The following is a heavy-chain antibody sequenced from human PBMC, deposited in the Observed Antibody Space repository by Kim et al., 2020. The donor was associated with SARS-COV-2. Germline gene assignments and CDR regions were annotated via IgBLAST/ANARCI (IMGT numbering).Heavy chain of an antibody. CDR3: ARDAYYYGSGSSYYFDY. CDR1: GGTFSSYA. Sequence: SVKVSCKASGGTFSSYAISWVRQAPGQGLEWMGRIIPILGIANYAQKFQGRVTITADKSTSTAYMELSSLRSEDTAVYYCARDAYYYGSGSSYYFDYWGQGTLVTVSS. J-gene: IGHJ4*02. V-gene: IGHV1-69*04. D-gene: IGHD3-10*01. CDR2: IIPILGIA.